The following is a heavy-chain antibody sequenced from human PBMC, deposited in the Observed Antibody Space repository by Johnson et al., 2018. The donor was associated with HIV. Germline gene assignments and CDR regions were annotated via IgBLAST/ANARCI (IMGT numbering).Heavy chain of an antibody. Sequence: VQLVESGGGLVQPGGSLRLSCAASGFTVSSNYMSWVRQAPGKGLECVSGIYSGANTFHADSVKGRFIISRDNSKNTLYLQMNSLRAEDTAVYFCARAYTYGAFDLWGQGTLVTVSS. J-gene: IGHJ3*01. D-gene: IGHD3-16*01. CDR2: IYSGANT. CDR1: GFTVSSNY. CDR3: ARAYTYGAFDL. V-gene: IGHV3-66*01.